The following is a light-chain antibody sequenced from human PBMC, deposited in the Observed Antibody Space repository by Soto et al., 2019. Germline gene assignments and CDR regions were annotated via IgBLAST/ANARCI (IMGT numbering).Light chain of an antibody. CDR3: QSYDPTLRTSL. Sequence: QSAVTQPASVSGSPGQSVTISCSGFDVGNYNLVSWYQHHPGKAPKLLIFEVTKRPSEISDRFSGSKSASTASLTISGLQADDEADYYCQSYDPTLRTSLFGGGTQLTVL. J-gene: IGLJ2*01. CDR1: FDVGNYNL. V-gene: IGLV2-23*02. CDR2: EVT.